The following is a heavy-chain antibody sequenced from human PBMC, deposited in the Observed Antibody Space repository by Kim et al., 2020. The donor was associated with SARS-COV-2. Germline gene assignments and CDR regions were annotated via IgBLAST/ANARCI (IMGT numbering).Heavy chain of an antibody. J-gene: IGHJ5*02. CDR2: INPNSGGT. Sequence: ASVKVSCKASGYTFTGYYMHWVRQAPGQGLEWMGWINPNSGGTNYAQKFQGRVTMTRDTSISTAYMELSRLRSDDTAVYYCARGVGFQLLFLADNWFDPWGQGTLVTVSS. CDR1: GYTFTGYY. D-gene: IGHD2-2*01. V-gene: IGHV1-2*02. CDR3: ARGVGFQLLFLADNWFDP.